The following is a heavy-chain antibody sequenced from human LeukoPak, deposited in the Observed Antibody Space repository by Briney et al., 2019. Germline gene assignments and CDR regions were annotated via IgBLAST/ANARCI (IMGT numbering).Heavy chain of an antibody. CDR1: GYTFTGYY. Sequence: ASVKVSCKASGYTFTGYYMHWVRQVPGQGLEWMGWINPNSGGTNYAQKFQGRVTMTRDTSISTAYMELSRLRSDDTAVYYCGRARNYYDSSGYYHGAFDIWGQGTMVTVSS. D-gene: IGHD3-22*01. J-gene: IGHJ3*02. CDR3: GRARNYYDSSGYYHGAFDI. V-gene: IGHV1-2*02. CDR2: INPNSGGT.